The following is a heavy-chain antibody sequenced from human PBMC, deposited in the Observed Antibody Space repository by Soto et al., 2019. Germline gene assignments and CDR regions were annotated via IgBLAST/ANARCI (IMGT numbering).Heavy chain of an antibody. CDR1: GYTFTSYG. CDR2: ISAYNGNT. D-gene: IGHD3-3*01. CDR3: ARDYDDFWSGYSRLMGYYYYYGMDV. Sequence: QVQLVQSGAEVKKPGASVKVSCKASGYTFTSYGISWVRQAPGQGLEWMGWISAYNGNTNYAQKLQGRVTMTTDTSTSTAYMELRSLRSDDTAVYYCARDYDDFWSGYSRLMGYYYYYGMDVWGQGTTVTVSS. V-gene: IGHV1-18*01. J-gene: IGHJ6*02.